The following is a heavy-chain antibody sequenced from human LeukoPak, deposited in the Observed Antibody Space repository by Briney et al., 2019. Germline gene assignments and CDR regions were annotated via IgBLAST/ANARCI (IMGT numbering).Heavy chain of an antibody. V-gene: IGHV4-59*01. CDR3: ARDGDTAMILFAFDI. Sequence: PSETLSLTCTVSGGSISSYYWSWIRQPPGKGLEWTGYTHYTGSTSVNPSLKSRVTISVDTSKNQFSLKVSSVTAADTAVYYCARDGDTAMILFAFDIWGQGTMVTVSS. D-gene: IGHD5-18*01. J-gene: IGHJ3*02. CDR2: THYTGST. CDR1: GGSISSYY.